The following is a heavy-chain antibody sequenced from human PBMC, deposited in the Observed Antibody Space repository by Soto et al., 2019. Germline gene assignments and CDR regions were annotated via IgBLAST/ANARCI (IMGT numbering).Heavy chain of an antibody. J-gene: IGHJ4*02. CDR1: GGSFSGYY. CDR3: ARGRRGSDFWSGYRFDY. Sequence: PSEPLSLTCAVYGGSFSGYYWSWIRQPPGKGLEWIGEINHSGSTNYNPSLKSRVTISVDTTKNQFSLKLSSVTAADTAVYYCARGRRGSDFWSGYRFDYWGQGTLVTVS. CDR2: INHSGST. V-gene: IGHV4-34*01. D-gene: IGHD3-3*01.